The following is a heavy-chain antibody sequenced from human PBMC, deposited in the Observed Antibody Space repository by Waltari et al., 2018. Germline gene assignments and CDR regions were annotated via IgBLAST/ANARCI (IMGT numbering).Heavy chain of an antibody. CDR2: IRYDGSNK. CDR1: GFTFSSYG. CDR3: ASLGVPPYFDY. V-gene: IGHV3-30*02. J-gene: IGHJ4*02. D-gene: IGHD3-16*01. Sequence: QVQLVESGGGVVQPGGSLRLSCAASGFTFSSYGMHWVRQAPGKGLEWVAFIRYDGSNKYYADSVKGRFTISRDNSKNTLYLQMNSLRAEDTVVYYCASLGVPPYFDYWGQGTLVTVSS.